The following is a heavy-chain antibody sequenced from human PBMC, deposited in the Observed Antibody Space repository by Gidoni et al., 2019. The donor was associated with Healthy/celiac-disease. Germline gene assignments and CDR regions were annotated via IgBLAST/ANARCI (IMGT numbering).Heavy chain of an antibody. CDR2: ISSSSSTI. J-gene: IGHJ1*01. V-gene: IGHV3-48*01. CDR3: ARDYYDSSGYPESFQH. Sequence: EVQLVESGGGLVQPGGSLRPSCAASGFTFSSYSMNWVRQAPGKGLEWVSYISSSSSTIYYADSVRGRFTISRDDAKNSLYLQMNSLRAEDTAVYYCARDYYDSSGYPESFQHWGQGTLVTVSS. CDR1: GFTFSSYS. D-gene: IGHD3-22*01.